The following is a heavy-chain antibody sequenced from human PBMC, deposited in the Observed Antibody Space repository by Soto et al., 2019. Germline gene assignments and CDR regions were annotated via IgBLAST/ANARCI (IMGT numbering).Heavy chain of an antibody. J-gene: IGHJ4*02. D-gene: IGHD3-22*01. CDR2: ISGNGGT. CDR1: GFTFTIYA. CDR3: AKDAPGSGWLSDY. Sequence: GGSLRLSCAASGFTFTIYAMSWVRQVPGKGLEWVSTISGNGGTAYADFVRGRFTISRDNSKNTLYLQMNSLRVDDTDIYYCAKDAPGSGWLSDYWGQGTLVTVSS. V-gene: IGHV3-23*01.